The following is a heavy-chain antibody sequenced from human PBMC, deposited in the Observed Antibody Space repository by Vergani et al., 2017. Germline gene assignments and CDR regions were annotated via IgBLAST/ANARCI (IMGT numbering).Heavy chain of an antibody. Sequence: QVQLVQSGAELKKPGASVSVSCKGSSHTFQTYGISWVRQAPGKGLEWMAWIRPYTGHTIYAQKFQDRVTMTADTSTNTAYMELRSLRSDDTAVYYCAKGGVSYDIFGGDKYYYYGLDVWGQGTTVTVSS. CDR3: AKGGVSYDIFGGDKYYYYGLDV. CDR2: IRPYTGHT. D-gene: IGHD3-9*01. V-gene: IGHV1-18*01. CDR1: SHTFQTYG. J-gene: IGHJ6*02.